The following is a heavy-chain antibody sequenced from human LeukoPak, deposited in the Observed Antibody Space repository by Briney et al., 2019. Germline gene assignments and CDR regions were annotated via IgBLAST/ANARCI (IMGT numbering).Heavy chain of an antibody. CDR2: ISGRGDST. CDR3: ARQDVVLMVYATSLDY. CDR1: GFTFSSYV. V-gene: IGHV3-23*01. D-gene: IGHD2-8*01. Sequence: PGGSLRLSCAASGFTFSSYVINWVRQAPGKGLEWVSGISGRGDSTYYADSVKGRFTISRDNSKNTLYLQMNSLGAEDTAVYYCARQDVVLMVYATSLDYWGQGTLVTVSS. J-gene: IGHJ4*02.